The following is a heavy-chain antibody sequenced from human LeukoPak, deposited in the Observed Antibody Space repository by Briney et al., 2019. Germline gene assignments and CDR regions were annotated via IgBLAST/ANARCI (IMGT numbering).Heavy chain of an antibody. CDR1: GFTVSSNY. V-gene: IGHV3-53*01. CDR3: ASSARNYYDSSGQLY. D-gene: IGHD3-22*01. Sequence: PGGSLRLSCAASGFTVSSNYMSWVRQAPGKGLEWVSVICSGGSTYYADSVKGRFTISRDNSKNTLYLQMNSLRAEDTAVYYCASSARNYYDSSGQLYWGQGTLVTVSS. CDR2: ICSGGST. J-gene: IGHJ4*02.